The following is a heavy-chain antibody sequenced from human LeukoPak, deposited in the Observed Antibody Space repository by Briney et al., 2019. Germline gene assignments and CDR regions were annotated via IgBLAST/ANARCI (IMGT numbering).Heavy chain of an antibody. CDR2: INHSGST. D-gene: IGHD2-2*01. V-gene: IGHV4-34*01. Sequence: AETLSRTCAVYGGSFSGYYWSWIRQPPGKGLEWIGEINHSGSTNYYPSLKSRVTISVDTSKNQFSLKLSFVTAADTAVYYCARGDYCSSTSCYAQVGSFDPWGQGTLVTVSS. CDR1: GGSFSGYY. CDR3: ARGDYCSSTSCYAQVGSFDP. J-gene: IGHJ5*02.